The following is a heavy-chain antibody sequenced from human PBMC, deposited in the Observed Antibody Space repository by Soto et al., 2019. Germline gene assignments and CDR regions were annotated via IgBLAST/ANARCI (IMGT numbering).Heavy chain of an antibody. V-gene: IGHV3-64*01. Sequence: VQLVESGGGLVQPGGSLRLSCVASGVTFSNYAMHWVRQAPGNGLECVAVISGNGDTKYYTNSVKDSFTMSRDNSKNPRYLQMGSLRADDTAVYYCARAWRADVLGQGTTVAVSS. J-gene: IGHJ6*02. CDR2: ISGNGDTK. CDR1: GVTFSNYA. CDR3: ARAWRADV.